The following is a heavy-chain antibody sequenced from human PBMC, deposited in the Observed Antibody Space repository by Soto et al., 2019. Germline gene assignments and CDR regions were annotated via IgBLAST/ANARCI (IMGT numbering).Heavy chain of an antibody. Sequence: ASVKVSCKASGYTFTCYYMHWVRQAPGQGLEWMGWINPNSGGTNYAQKFQGWVTMTRDTSISTAYMELSRLRSDDTAVYYCARSHIAVAVPYDYWGQGTLVTVSS. CDR2: INPNSGGT. D-gene: IGHD6-19*01. CDR3: ARSHIAVAVPYDY. J-gene: IGHJ4*02. V-gene: IGHV1-2*04. CDR1: GYTFTCYY.